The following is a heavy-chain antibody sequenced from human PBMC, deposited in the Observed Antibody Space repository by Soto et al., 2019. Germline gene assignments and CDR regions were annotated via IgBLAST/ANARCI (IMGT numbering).Heavy chain of an antibody. J-gene: IGHJ4*01. V-gene: IGHV3-23*01. D-gene: IGHD3-9*01. CDR3: ASLLLGILTGYSVLQF. CDR1: GFTFSTYA. CDR2: ISPNGRNT. Sequence: PGGSLRLSCAASGFTFSTYALTWVRQAPGKGLEWVSAISPNGRNTYYIDSVKGRFTISRDNSKNTLYLQMNSLRVEDTAMYYCASLLLGILTGYSVLQFWGHGTLVTVSS.